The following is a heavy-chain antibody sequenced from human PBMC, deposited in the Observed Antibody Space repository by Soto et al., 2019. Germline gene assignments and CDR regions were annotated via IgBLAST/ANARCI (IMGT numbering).Heavy chain of an antibody. Sequence: SETLSLTCTVSGGSVNSGSNYWSWIRQPPGKGLEWIGYIYYSGSTNYNPSLKSRVTMSVDTSKNQFSLKLSSVTAADTAVYYCARDRSSGYDAFDIWGQGTMVTVSS. D-gene: IGHD3-22*01. CDR2: IYYSGST. CDR3: ARDRSSGYDAFDI. V-gene: IGHV4-61*01. CDR1: GGSVNSGSNY. J-gene: IGHJ3*02.